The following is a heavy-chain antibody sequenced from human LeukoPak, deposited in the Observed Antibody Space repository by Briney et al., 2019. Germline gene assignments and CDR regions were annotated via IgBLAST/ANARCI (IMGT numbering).Heavy chain of an antibody. CDR2: ILFDGSYK. V-gene: IGHV3-30*02. D-gene: IGHD1-26*01. CDR3: AQGELSGNYFDY. J-gene: IGHJ4*02. Sequence: PGGSLRLSCAASGFTFNYGLHWVRQAPGKGLDWVAFILFDGSYKYYAGSVKGRFTISRDNSKNTLYLQMNSLRAEDTAVYYCAQGELSGNYFDYWGQGTLVTVSS. CDR1: GFTFNYG.